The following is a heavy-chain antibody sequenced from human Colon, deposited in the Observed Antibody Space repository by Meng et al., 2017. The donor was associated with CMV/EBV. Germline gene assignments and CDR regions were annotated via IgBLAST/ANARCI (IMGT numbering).Heavy chain of an antibody. CDR1: GYTLTELS. CDR2: FDPEDGET. Sequence: ASVKVSCKTSGYTLTELSMHWVRQAPGKGLEWMGGFDPEDGETIYAQKFQGRVTMTEDTSTDTAYMELSSLRSEDTAVYYCATTSDTVGLGLRGVWGQGTLVTVSS. CDR3: ATTSDTVGLGLRGV. J-gene: IGHJ4*02. D-gene: IGHD3-10*01. V-gene: IGHV1-24*01.